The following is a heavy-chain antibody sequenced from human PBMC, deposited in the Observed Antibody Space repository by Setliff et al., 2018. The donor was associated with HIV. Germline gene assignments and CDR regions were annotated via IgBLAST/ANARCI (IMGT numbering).Heavy chain of an antibody. D-gene: IGHD6-13*01. CDR1: GYTFNSYG. CDR2: FNTYNGNT. J-gene: IGHJ5*02. V-gene: IGHV1-18*01. CDR3: ARDLPGMAP. Sequence: ASVKVSCKTSGYTFNSYGISWVRQAPGQGLEWMGWFNTYNGNTNYAQKLQGRFTISRDNPKNSLYLQMNSLRAEDSAVYYCARDLPGMAPWGQGTLVTVSS.